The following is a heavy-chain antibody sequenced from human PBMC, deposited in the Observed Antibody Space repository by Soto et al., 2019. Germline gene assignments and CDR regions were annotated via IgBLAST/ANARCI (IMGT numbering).Heavy chain of an antibody. V-gene: IGHV1-69*01. J-gene: IGHJ6*02. CDR1: GGTFSSFT. Sequence: QVQLVQSGAEVKKPGSSVKVSCKASGGTFSSFTISWVRQAPGQGLEWMGGIIPIYGTANYAQKFQDRVTMIADESTRTAYMELSSLRSEDTAVYYCAKDRRADWESYYYSAMDVWGQGPTVTVSS. CDR3: AKDRRADWESYYYSAMDV. D-gene: IGHD1-26*01. CDR2: IIPIYGTA.